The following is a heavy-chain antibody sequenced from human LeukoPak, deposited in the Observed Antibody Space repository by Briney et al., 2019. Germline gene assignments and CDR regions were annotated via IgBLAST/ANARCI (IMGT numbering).Heavy chain of an antibody. V-gene: IGHV4-34*01. D-gene: IGHD2-8*02. CDR3: AREGYCTGSVCLNRHFDY. Sequence: SETLSLTCAVYGGSFSGYYWSWIRQPPGKGLEWIGEINHSGSTNYNPSLKGRVTISVDTSKNQFSLKLSSVTAADTAVYYCAREGYCTGSVCLNRHFDYGGQGTLVTV. J-gene: IGHJ4*02. CDR2: INHSGST. CDR1: GGSFSGYY.